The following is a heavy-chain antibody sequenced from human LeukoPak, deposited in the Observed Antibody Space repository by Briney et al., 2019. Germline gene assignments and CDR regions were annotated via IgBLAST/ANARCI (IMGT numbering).Heavy chain of an antibody. D-gene: IGHD2-15*01. CDR3: ATGCSGGSCYSWHWFDP. Sequence: ASVKVSCKVSGYTLTELSMHWVRQAPGKGLEWMGGFDPEDGETIYAQKFQGRVTMTEDTSTDTAYMELSSLRSEDTAVYYCATGCSGGSCYSWHWFDPWGQGTLVTVSS. V-gene: IGHV1-24*01. CDR1: GYTLTELS. J-gene: IGHJ5*02. CDR2: FDPEDGET.